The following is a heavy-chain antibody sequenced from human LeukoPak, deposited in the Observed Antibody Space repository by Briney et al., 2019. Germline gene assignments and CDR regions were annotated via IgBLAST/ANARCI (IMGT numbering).Heavy chain of an antibody. J-gene: IGHJ4*02. Sequence: QPGGSLRLSCAASGFTFSSYTMSWVRQAPGKGLEWVSAISGSGGSTYYADSVKGRFTISRDNAKSSLYLQMNSLRAEDTAVYYCARWLGYQLLSGSFYFDYWGQGTLVTVSS. V-gene: IGHV3-23*01. CDR3: ARWLGYQLLSGSFYFDY. CDR2: ISGSGGST. CDR1: GFTFSSYT. D-gene: IGHD2-2*01.